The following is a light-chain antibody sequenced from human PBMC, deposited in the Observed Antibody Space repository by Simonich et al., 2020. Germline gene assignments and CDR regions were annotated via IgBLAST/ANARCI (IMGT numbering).Light chain of an antibody. V-gene: IGKV1-39*01. CDR2: AAS. Sequence: DIKITQTPSSLSASVGDRVTITCRSSQSISSYLNWYQQKPGKAPKLLIYAASSLQSGVPSRFSGSGSGTDFTLTISSLQPEDFATYYCQQSYSTPHTFGQGTKVEIK. CDR1: QSISSY. J-gene: IGKJ1*01. CDR3: QQSYSTPHT.